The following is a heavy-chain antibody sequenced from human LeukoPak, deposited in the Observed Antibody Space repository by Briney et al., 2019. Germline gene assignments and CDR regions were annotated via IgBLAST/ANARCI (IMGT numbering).Heavy chain of an antibody. J-gene: IGHJ5*02. CDR2: IYSGGST. Sequence: GGSLRLSCSASGFTVSSNYMSWVRQAPGKGLEWVSVIYSGGSTYYADSVKGRFTISRDNSKNTLYLQMNSLRAEDTAVYYCARLSSGWYGSWGQGTLVTVSS. CDR3: ARLSSGWYGS. D-gene: IGHD6-19*01. V-gene: IGHV3-66*01. CDR1: GFTVSSNY.